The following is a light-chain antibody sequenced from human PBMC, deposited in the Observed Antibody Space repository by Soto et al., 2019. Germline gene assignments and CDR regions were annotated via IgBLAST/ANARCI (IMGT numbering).Light chain of an antibody. Sequence: QSALTQPASVSGSPGQSITISCTGTSSDVGSYNLVSWYQQHPGKAPKLMICEGSKRPSGVSNRFSGSKSGNTASLTISGLQAEDEADYYCCSYAGNSYVFGTGTKLTVL. CDR3: CSYAGNSYV. CDR2: EGS. V-gene: IGLV2-23*01. J-gene: IGLJ1*01. CDR1: SSDVGSYNL.